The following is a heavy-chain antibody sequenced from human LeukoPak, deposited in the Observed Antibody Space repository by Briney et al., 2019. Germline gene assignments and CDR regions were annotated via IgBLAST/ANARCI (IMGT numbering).Heavy chain of an antibody. J-gene: IGHJ3*02. Sequence: GALRLSCAASGFTFSDYYMSWIRQAPGKGLEWVSVIYSGGSTYYADSVKGRFTISRDNSKNTLYLQMNSLRAEDTAVYYCARVPKTGDGIWGQGTMVTVSS. CDR3: ARVPKTGDGI. CDR2: IYSGGST. V-gene: IGHV3-53*01. D-gene: IGHD7-27*01. CDR1: GFTFSDYY.